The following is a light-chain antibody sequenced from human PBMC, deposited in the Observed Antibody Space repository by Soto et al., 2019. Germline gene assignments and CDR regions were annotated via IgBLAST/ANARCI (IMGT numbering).Light chain of an antibody. CDR3: NSYTSSSTYV. J-gene: IGLJ1*01. Sequence: QSVLNQPASVSGAPLQSSTIFCTGPSSDVGRYNYVSWYQQHPGKAPKPIIYDVSNRPSGVSNRFSGSKSGNTASLTISGLQAEDEADYYCNSYTSSSTYVFGTGTKVTVL. V-gene: IGLV2-14*01. CDR2: DVS. CDR1: SSDVGRYNY.